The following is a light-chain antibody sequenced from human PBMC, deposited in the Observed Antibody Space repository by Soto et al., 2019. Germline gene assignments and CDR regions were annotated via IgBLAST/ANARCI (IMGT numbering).Light chain of an antibody. CDR1: QSISIY. CDR3: QNRDNWPPLT. V-gene: IGKV3-11*01. J-gene: IGKJ4*01. CDR2: DTN. Sequence: EIVLTQSPATLSLSPGERATLSCRASQSISIYLAWYQQKPGQAPRLLIYDTNNRPPGIPARFRGGGSGTDFTLTISSLEPEDFAVYYCQNRDNWPPLTFGGGTRVEIK.